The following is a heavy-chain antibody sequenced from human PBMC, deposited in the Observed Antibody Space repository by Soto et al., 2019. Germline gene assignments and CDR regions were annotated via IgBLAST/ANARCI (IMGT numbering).Heavy chain of an antibody. CDR3: ARGGSSLDYFDY. CDR2: IWYDGSNK. D-gene: IGHD1-26*01. Sequence: GSLRLSCAASGFTFSSYGMHWVRQAPGKGLEWVAVIWYDGSNKYYADSVKGRFTISRDNSKNTLYLQMNSLRAEDTAVYYCARGGSSLDYFDYWGQGTLVTVSS. V-gene: IGHV3-33*01. J-gene: IGHJ4*02. CDR1: GFTFSSYG.